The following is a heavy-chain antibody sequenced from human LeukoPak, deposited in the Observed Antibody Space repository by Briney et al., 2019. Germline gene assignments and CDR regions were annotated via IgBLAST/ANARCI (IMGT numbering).Heavy chain of an antibody. V-gene: IGHV1-18*01. Sequence: GASVKVSCKASGYTFTSYGISWVRQAPGQGLEWMGWISAYNGNTNSAQKLQGRVTKTTDTSTSTAHMELRSLRSDDTAVYYCARDPCSGGSCHDALDIWGQGTTVTVSS. J-gene: IGHJ3*02. CDR2: ISAYNGNT. CDR3: ARDPCSGGSCHDALDI. D-gene: IGHD2-15*01. CDR1: GYTFTSYG.